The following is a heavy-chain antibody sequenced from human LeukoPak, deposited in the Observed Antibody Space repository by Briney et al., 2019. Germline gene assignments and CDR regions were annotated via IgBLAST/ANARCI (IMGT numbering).Heavy chain of an antibody. J-gene: IGHJ6*03. Sequence: GESQKISCKRSGYSFTNYWISRVCQIPSQGLEWMGLLYPGDSDTRYSPSFQGLCTISAYKSIRTAYLQWSSMKASDTAMYYCARHTAARPYYYYYYMDVWGKGTTVTVSS. CDR1: GYSFTNYW. D-gene: IGHD6-6*01. V-gene: IGHV5-51*01. CDR2: LYPGDSDT. CDR3: ARHTAARPYYYYYYMDV.